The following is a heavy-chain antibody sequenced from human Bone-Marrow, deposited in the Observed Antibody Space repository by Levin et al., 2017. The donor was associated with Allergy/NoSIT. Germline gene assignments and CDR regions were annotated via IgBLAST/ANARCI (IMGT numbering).Heavy chain of an antibody. CDR1: SLTTSGEG. CDR2: IHWNDDK. CDR3: AYRLTRTLTGSYNY. Sequence: SLTTSGEGVGWIRQPPGKALEWLALIHWNDDKRYSPSLKSRLSITKDTSKKQVVLTMTDVDPVDTGTYFCAYRLTRTLTGSYNYWGQGALVIVSS. D-gene: IGHD3-9*01. J-gene: IGHJ4*02. V-gene: IGHV2-5*01.